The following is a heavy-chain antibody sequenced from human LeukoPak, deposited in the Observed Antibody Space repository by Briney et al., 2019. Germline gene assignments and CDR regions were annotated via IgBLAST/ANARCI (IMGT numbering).Heavy chain of an antibody. J-gene: IGHJ2*01. V-gene: IGHV4-31*03. CDR2: IYYSGST. CDR1: GGSISSGGYY. D-gene: IGHD2-8*01. CDR3: ARLTVLGHHFDL. Sequence: PSQTLSLTCTVSGGSISSGGYYWGWIRQHPGKGLEWIGYIYYSGSTYYNPSLKSRVTISVDMSKNQISLKLSSVTAADTAVYYCARLTVLGHHFDLWGRGTLVTVSS.